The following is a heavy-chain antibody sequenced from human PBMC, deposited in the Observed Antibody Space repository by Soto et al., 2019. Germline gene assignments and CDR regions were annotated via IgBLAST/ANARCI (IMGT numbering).Heavy chain of an antibody. J-gene: IGHJ4*02. CDR3: VRDSLSSSWVY. V-gene: IGHV3-30*03. Sequence: QAGGSLRLSCAASGSPFSSYGMLWVRQAPGKGLEWVAVVTYDGRENVADSVKGRFTISRDNSKNMVYLQMNGLRPEDTAVYYCVRDSLSSSWVYWGQGAVVTVSS. D-gene: IGHD6-13*01. CDR2: VTYDGRE. CDR1: GSPFSSYG.